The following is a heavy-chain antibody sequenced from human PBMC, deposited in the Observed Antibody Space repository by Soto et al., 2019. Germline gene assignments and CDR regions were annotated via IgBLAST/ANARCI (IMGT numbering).Heavy chain of an antibody. J-gene: IGHJ6*02. CDR1: GFTFSSYA. CDR3: ARDLSRVSFIYCEYYYYGMDF. Sequence: PGGSLRLSCAASGFTFSSYAMHWVRQAPGKGLEWVAVISYDGSNKYYADSVKGRFTISRDNSKNTLYLQMNSLRAEDTAVYYCARDLSRVSFIYCEYYYYGMDFWGQGTTVTVSS. D-gene: IGHD2-15*01. CDR2: ISYDGSNK. V-gene: IGHV3-30-3*01.